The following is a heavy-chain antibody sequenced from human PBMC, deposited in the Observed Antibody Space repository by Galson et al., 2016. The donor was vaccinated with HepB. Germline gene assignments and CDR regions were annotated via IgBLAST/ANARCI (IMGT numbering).Heavy chain of an antibody. D-gene: IGHD1-26*01. V-gene: IGHV3-7*01. Sequence: SLRLSCAASGFTFSGNWMSWVRQAPGKGLEWVANIKQDGSAKYYVESVKGRFTISRDNTKSSLYLEMNSLRAEATAVYYCATYYRIVEGGRGTTRFDNWGQGTLVAVSS. CDR3: ATYYRIVEGGRGTTRFDN. J-gene: IGHJ5*02. CDR1: GFTFSGNW. CDR2: IKQDGSAK.